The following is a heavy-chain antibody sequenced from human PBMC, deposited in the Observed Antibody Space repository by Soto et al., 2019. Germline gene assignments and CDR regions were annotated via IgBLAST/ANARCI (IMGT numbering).Heavy chain of an antibody. CDR3: ARDRVRIAAAGTYGMDV. V-gene: IGHV4-31*03. J-gene: IGHJ6*02. D-gene: IGHD6-13*01. CDR1: GRSISSGGYY. Sequence: SETLSLTCTVSGRSISSGGYYWSWIRQHPGKGLEWIGYIYYSGSTYYNPSLKSRVTISVDTSKNQFSLKLSSVTAADTAVYYCARDRVRIAAAGTYGMDVWGQGTTVTVSS. CDR2: IYYSGST.